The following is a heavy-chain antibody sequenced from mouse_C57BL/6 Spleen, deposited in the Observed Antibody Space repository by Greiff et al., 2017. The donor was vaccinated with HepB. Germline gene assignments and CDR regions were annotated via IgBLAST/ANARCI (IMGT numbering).Heavy chain of an antibody. Sequence: DVKLQESGGGLVQPKGSLKLSCAASGFSFNTYAMNWVRQAPGKGLEWVARIRSKSNNYATYYADSVKDRFTISRDDSESMLYLQMNNLKTEDTAMYYCVRGGYGEGAMDYWGQGTSVTVSS. CDR1: GFSFNTYA. D-gene: IGHD2-2*01. V-gene: IGHV10-1*01. CDR2: IRSKSNNYAT. CDR3: VRGGYGEGAMDY. J-gene: IGHJ4*01.